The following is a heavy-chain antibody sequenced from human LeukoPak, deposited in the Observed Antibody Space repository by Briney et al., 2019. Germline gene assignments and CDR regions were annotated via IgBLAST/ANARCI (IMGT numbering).Heavy chain of an antibody. CDR1: GGSISSSSYY. V-gene: IGHV4-39*02. J-gene: IGHJ4*02. CDR2: IYYSGST. D-gene: IGHD3-10*01. Sequence: SETLSLTCTVSGGSISSSSYYWGWIRPPPGKGLEWVVSIYYSGSTYYNPSLKSRVTISVDTSKNAFSLKLSSVTAADTAVYYCAREGLRRGQKIDYWGQGTLVTVSS. CDR3: AREGLRRGQKIDY.